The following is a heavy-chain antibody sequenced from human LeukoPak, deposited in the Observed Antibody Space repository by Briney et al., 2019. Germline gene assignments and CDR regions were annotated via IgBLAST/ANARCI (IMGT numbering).Heavy chain of an antibody. V-gene: IGHV3-21*01. CDR2: ISSSSSYI. CDR3: ARGRAIDCSGGSRYNWFDP. J-gene: IGHJ5*02. D-gene: IGHD2-15*01. Sequence: GGSLRLSCAASGFTFSSYSMNWVRQAPGKGLEWVSSISSSSSYIYYADSVKGRFTISRDNAKNSLYRQMNSLRAEDTAVYYCARGRAIDCSGGSRYNWFDPWGQGTLVTVSS. CDR1: GFTFSSYS.